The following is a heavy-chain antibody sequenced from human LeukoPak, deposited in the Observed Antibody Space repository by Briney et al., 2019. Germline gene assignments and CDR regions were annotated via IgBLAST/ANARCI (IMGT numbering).Heavy chain of an antibody. D-gene: IGHD1-1*01. CDR3: ARSNWNDVYFDY. J-gene: IGHJ4*02. CDR2: IYTSVST. Sequence: SETLSLTCTVSGVSITSYYWSWIRQPAGKGLEWIGRIYTSVSTNYNPSLKSRVTMSVDTSKNQFSLKLNSMTAADTAVYYCARSNWNDVYFDYWGQGTLVTVSS. CDR1: GVSITSYY. V-gene: IGHV4-4*07.